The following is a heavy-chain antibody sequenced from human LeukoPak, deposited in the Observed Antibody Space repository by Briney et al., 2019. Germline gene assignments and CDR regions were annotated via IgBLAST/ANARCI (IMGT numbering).Heavy chain of an antibody. Sequence: GGSLRLSCAASGFTFSNYWMTWVRQAPGKGLEWVAVINQDATKEYYMDSVKARFTISRDNAKNSVSLQMNSLRAEDTAVYYCAKDIASSSSWYYFDYWGQGTLVTVSS. V-gene: IGHV3-7*01. CDR2: INQDATKE. D-gene: IGHD6-13*01. J-gene: IGHJ4*02. CDR3: AKDIASSSSWYYFDY. CDR1: GFTFSNYW.